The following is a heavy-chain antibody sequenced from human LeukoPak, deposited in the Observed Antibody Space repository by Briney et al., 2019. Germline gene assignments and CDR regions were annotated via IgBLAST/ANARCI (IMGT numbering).Heavy chain of an antibody. V-gene: IGHV4-4*02. Sequence: SETLSLTCAVSGGSMSSSNWWSWVRQPPGKGLEWIGEIYHSGSTNYNPSLKSRVTISVDKSKNQFSLKLSSVTAADTAVYYCARVGYCSSTSCTDAFDIWGQGTMVTVSS. D-gene: IGHD2-2*01. CDR2: IYHSGST. CDR3: ARVGYCSSTSCTDAFDI. CDR1: GGSMSSSNW. J-gene: IGHJ3*02.